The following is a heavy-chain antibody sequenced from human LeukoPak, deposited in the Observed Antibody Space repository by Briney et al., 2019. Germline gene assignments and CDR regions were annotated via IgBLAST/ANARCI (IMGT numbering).Heavy chain of an antibody. J-gene: IGHJ5*02. V-gene: IGHV4-34*01. CDR3: ARDLGYCPTTGCYQSRFDP. CDR1: GGSFSGYY. CDR2: INHSGST. Sequence: PSETLSLTCAVYGGSFSGYYWSWIRQPPGKGLEWIGEINHSGSTNYNPSLKSRVTISVDTSKNQFSLKLSSVIAADTAVYYCARDLGYCPTTGCYQSRFDPWGQGALVTVSS. D-gene: IGHD2-2*01.